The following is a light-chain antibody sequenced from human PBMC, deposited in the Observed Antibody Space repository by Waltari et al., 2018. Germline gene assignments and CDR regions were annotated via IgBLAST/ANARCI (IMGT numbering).Light chain of an antibody. J-gene: IGLJ3*02. CDR1: SGYGHFA. CDR2: LNSDGSH. Sequence: QVVLTQSPSASASLGASVKLTCTLSSGYGHFAIAWHQHQPEKGSRYLMKLNSDGSHTKGDGIPVRFSGSSSGAERYLTISSLQSEDEADYSCQTWGTGTYWVFGGGTKLTVL. CDR3: QTWGTGTYWV. V-gene: IGLV4-69*01.